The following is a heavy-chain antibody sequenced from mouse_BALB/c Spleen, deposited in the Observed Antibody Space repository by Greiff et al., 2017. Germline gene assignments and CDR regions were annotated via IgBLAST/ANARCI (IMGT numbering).Heavy chain of an antibody. CDR3: ARRGYGNYSYYFDY. CDR1: GFTFSSYG. D-gene: IGHD2-1*01. CDR2: ISSGGSYT. Sequence: EVKLMESGGDLVKPGGSLKLSCAASGFTFSSYGMSWVRQTPDKRLEWVATISSGGSYTYYPDSVKGRFTISRDNAKNTLYLQMSSLKSEDTAMYYCARRGYGNYSYYFDYWGQGTTLTVSS. V-gene: IGHV5-6*02. J-gene: IGHJ2*01.